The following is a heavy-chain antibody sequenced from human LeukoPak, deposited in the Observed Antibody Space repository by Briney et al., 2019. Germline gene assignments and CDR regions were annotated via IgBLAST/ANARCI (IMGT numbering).Heavy chain of an antibody. CDR3: AKELLAGTVDY. V-gene: IGHV3-30*18. CDR1: GFTFSSYG. CDR2: ISYDGSNK. Sequence: GGSLRLSCAASGFTFSSYGMHWVRQAPGKGLEWVAVISYDGSNKYNADSVKGRFTISRDNSKNTLYLQMNSLRAEDTAVYYCAKELLAGTVDYWGQGTLVTVSS. J-gene: IGHJ4*02. D-gene: IGHD6-19*01.